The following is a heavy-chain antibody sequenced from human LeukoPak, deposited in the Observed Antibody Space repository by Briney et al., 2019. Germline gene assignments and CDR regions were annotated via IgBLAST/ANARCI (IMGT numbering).Heavy chain of an antibody. CDR1: GFTFSDYY. CDR2: ISSSSSTI. CDR3: ARVGAIVVVPAAPFDY. V-gene: IGHV3-11*01. Sequence: GGSLRLSCAASGFTFSDYYTSWIRQAPGKGLEWVSYISSSSSTIYYADSVKGRFTISRDNAKNSLYLQMNSLRAEDTAVYYCARVGAIVVVPAAPFDYWGQGTLVTVSS. D-gene: IGHD2-2*01. J-gene: IGHJ4*02.